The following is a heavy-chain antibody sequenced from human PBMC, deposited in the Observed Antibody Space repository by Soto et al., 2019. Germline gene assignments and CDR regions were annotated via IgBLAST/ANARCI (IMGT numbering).Heavy chain of an antibody. J-gene: IGHJ4*02. Sequence: QITLKESGPTLVRPTQTLTLTCTFSGFSLTTSGVGVGWIRQPPGKAPEWLALIFWNDDRRDSPTLRNMITITKDTSKNQVVLMMTNMDPVDTATYYCAHRRGGPGWIYGTPSYYWDYLGQGTLVTVSS. CDR1: GFSLTTSGVG. CDR2: IFWNDDR. D-gene: IGHD3-10*01. V-gene: IGHV2-5*01. CDR3: AHRRGGPGWIYGTPSYYWDY.